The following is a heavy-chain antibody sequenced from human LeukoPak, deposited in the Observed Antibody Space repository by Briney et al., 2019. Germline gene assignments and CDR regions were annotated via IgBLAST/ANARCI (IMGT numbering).Heavy chain of an antibody. D-gene: IGHD2-21*02. V-gene: IGHV3-7*01. J-gene: IGHJ3*02. CDR2: IKTDGSEK. CDR1: GFTFSSYW. CDR3: ARDLDTYVILTAYDTFDI. Sequence: GGSLRLSCAASGFTFSSYWMTWVRQAPGKGLEWVANIKTDGSEKHYADSVEGRFTISRDNAKNSLFLQMNSLRAEGTALYYCARDLDTYVILTAYDTFDIWGQGTMVIVSS.